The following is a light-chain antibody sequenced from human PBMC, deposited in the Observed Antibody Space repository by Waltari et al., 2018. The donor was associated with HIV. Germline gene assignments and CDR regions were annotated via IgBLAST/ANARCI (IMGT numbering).Light chain of an antibody. CDR1: SSDVGVYNL. J-gene: IGLJ2*01. CDR3: ASHAGSKDV. V-gene: IGLV2-8*01. CDR2: AVT. Sequence: SPLTQPPPASGSPGRSVPIPCPGTSSDVGVYNLASWFQHHPGKAPKLMIYAVTKRPSGVPDRFSGSKSGNTASLTVSGLQAEDEADYYCASHAGSKDVFGGGTRLTVL.